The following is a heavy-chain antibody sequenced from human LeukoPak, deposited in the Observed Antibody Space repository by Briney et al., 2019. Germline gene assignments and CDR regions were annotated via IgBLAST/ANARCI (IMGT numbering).Heavy chain of an antibody. CDR1: GFTFRSYW. CDR2: INRDGSST. Sequence: GGSLRLSCAASGFTFRSYWMHWVRQAPGKGLVWVSRINRDGSSTNHADSVKGRFTISRDNAKNSLYLQMNSLRAEDTAVYYCARGDDYGDSNWFDPWGQGTLVTVSS. CDR3: ARGDDYGDSNWFDP. J-gene: IGHJ5*02. D-gene: IGHD4-17*01. V-gene: IGHV3-74*01.